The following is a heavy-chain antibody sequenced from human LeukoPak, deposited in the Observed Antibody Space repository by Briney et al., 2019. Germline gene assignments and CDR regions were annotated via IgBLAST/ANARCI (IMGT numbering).Heavy chain of an antibody. V-gene: IGHV1-24*01. CDR3: ATEMTSIVLDS. D-gene: IGHD5-24*01. CDR1: GHSLIELP. Sequence: ASVKVSLQVSGHSLIELPRYWVRQAPGKGLEWMGGFDPENDERIYAKKVRERFPMTEDTSTETAYMALSSLTSEDTAFYYCATEMTSIVLDSWGQGSLVTVSS. CDR2: FDPENDER. J-gene: IGHJ4*02.